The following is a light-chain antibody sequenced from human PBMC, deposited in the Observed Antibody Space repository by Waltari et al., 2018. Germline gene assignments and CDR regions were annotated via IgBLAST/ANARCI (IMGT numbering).Light chain of an antibody. V-gene: IGKV4-1*01. CDR3: QQYYSTPYT. J-gene: IGKJ2*01. Sequence: DIVMTQSPDSLAVSLGERATINCKSSQSVLYSSNNKNYLAWYQQKPGQPHKLLIYWASTLESGVPDRFSGSGSGTDFPLTISSLQAEDVAVYYCQQYYSTPYTFGQGTKLEIK. CDR1: QSVLYSSNNKNY. CDR2: WAS.